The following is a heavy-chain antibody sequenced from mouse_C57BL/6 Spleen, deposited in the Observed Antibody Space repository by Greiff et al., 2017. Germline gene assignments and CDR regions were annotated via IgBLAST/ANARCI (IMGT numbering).Heavy chain of an antibody. CDR3: ARVPYYYGSSYWYFDV. V-gene: IGHV14-3*01. Sequence: EVKLVESVAELVRPGASVKLSCTASGFNIKNTYMHWVKQRPEQGLEWIGRIDPADGNTKYAPKFQGKATITADTSSNTAYLQLSSLTSEDTAIYYCARVPYYYGSSYWYFDVWGTGTTVTVSS. D-gene: IGHD1-1*01. CDR2: IDPADGNT. J-gene: IGHJ1*03. CDR1: GFNIKNTY.